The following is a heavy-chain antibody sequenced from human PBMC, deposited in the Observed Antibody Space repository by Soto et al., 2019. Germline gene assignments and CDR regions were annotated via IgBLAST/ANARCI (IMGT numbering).Heavy chain of an antibody. D-gene: IGHD2-21*02. CDR3: VNYTVTYCGGVRYPFDS. CDR1: GFNFGSHG. Sequence: PGGSLRLSCAASGFNFGSHGMHWVRQAPGKGLEWVAVIWHDGSKKYYADSMKGRFTIPRDNSKNTMYLQMNSLRGEDTAGYYCVNYTVTYCGGVRYPFDSWGQGTQVTVSS. V-gene: IGHV3-33*03. J-gene: IGHJ4*02. CDR2: IWHDGSKK.